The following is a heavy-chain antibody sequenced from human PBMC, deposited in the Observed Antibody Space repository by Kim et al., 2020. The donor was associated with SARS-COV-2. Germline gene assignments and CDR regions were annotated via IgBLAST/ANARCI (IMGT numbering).Heavy chain of an antibody. CDR2: INHSGST. Sequence: SETLSLTCAVYGGSFSGYYWSWIRQPPGKGLEWIGEINHSGSTNYNPSLKSRVTISVDTSKNQFSLKLSSVTAADTAVYYCARVPGRPGTRGAFDIWGQGTMVTVSS. J-gene: IGHJ3*02. V-gene: IGHV4-34*01. D-gene: IGHD1-1*01. CDR1: GGSFSGYY. CDR3: ARVPGRPGTRGAFDI.